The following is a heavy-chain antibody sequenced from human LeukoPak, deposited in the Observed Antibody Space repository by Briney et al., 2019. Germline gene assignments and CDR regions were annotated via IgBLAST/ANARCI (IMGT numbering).Heavy chain of an antibody. J-gene: IGHJ4*02. D-gene: IGHD2-15*01. V-gene: IGHV3-30*04. CDR1: GFILSDFN. Sequence: GRSLRLSCAASGFILSDFNMHWVRQAPGKGLEWVAVISYDGSNKYYADSVKGRFTISRDNSKNTLYLQMNSLRAEDTAVYYCARDQTGFCSGSSCLGSTFDYWGQGTLVTVSS. CDR3: ARDQTGFCSGSSCLGSTFDY. CDR2: ISYDGSNK.